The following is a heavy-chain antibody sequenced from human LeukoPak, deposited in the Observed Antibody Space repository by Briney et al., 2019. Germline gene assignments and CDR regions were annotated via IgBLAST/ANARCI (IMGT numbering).Heavy chain of an antibody. CDR1: GFTFSSYG. Sequence: PGGSLRLSCAASGFTFSSYGMHWVRQAPGKGLEWVAVISYDGSNKYYADSVKGRFTISRDSSKNTLYLQMNSLRAEDTAVYYCAKGPSYDFWSGYYLNNWFDPWGQGTLVTVSS. CDR2: ISYDGSNK. CDR3: AKGPSYDFWSGYYLNNWFDP. V-gene: IGHV3-30*18. D-gene: IGHD3-3*01. J-gene: IGHJ5*02.